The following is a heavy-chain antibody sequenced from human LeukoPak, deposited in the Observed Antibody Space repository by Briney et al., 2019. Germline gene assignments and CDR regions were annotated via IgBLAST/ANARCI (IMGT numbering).Heavy chain of an antibody. CDR2: ISYDGSNK. J-gene: IGHJ4*02. CDR3: ARDYSGKYTTDY. Sequence: GRSLRLSCAASGFTFSSYGMHWVRQAPGKGLEWVAVISYDGSNKYYADSVKGRFTISRDSSKNTLDLQMNSLKPEDTAVYYCARDYSGKYTTDYWGQGTLVSVSS. CDR1: GFTFSSYG. D-gene: IGHD1-26*01. V-gene: IGHV3-30*03.